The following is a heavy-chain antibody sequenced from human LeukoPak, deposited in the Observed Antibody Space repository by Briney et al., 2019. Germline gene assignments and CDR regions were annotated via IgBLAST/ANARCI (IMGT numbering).Heavy chain of an antibody. CDR2: ISASGGST. CDR1: GFTFSNYA. Sequence: GGSLRLSCAASGFTFSNYAMSWVRQAPGKGLEWVSAISASGGSTYYADSVKGRFTISRDNSKNTLFLQMNSLRAEDTAVYYCAKSRGVHDYWGQGTLATVSS. J-gene: IGHJ4*02. CDR3: AKSRGVHDY. V-gene: IGHV3-23*01. D-gene: IGHD1-1*01.